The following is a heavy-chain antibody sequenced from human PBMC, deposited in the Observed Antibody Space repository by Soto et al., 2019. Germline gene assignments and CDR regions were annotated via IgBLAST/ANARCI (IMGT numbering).Heavy chain of an antibody. D-gene: IGHD2-15*01. CDR2: IYYSGST. CDR3: ARYCSGGSCHYYYYGMDV. J-gene: IGHJ6*02. V-gene: IGHV4-30-4*01. Sequence: QVQLQESGPGLVKPSQTLSLTCTVSGGSISSGDYYWSWIRQPPGKGLEWIGYIYYSGSTYYNPSLKSRVTISVDTSKNQFSLKLSSGTAADTAVYYCARYCSGGSCHYYYYGMDVWGQGTTVTVSS. CDR1: GGSISSGDYY.